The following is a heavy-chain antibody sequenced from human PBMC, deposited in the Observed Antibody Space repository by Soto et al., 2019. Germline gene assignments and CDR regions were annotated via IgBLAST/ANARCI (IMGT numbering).Heavy chain of an antibody. Sequence: ASVKVSCKASGYSFTNYAMHWVRQAPGQGLEWMGWINAGNGNTKYSQKFQGRVTITRDTSASTLYMELSSLRSEDTAVYSCARDYWRDYYNGMDVWGQGTKVPVSS. CDR2: INAGNGNT. V-gene: IGHV1-3*01. CDR1: GYSFTNYA. J-gene: IGHJ6*02. CDR3: ARDYWRDYYNGMDV. D-gene: IGHD3-3*01.